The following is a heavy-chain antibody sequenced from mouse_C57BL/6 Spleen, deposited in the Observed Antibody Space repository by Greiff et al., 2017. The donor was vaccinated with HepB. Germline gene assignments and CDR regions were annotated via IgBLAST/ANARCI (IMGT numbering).Heavy chain of an antibody. J-gene: IGHJ1*03. CDR1: GYTFTSYW. CDR2: IDPSDSYT. D-gene: IGHD1-1*01. CDR3: AREGITTVVEGYFDV. Sequence: QVQLQQSGAELVRPGTSVKLSCKASGYTFTSYWMRWVKQRPGQGLEWIGVIDPSDSYTNYNQKFKGKATLTVDTSSSTAYMQLSSLTSEDSAVYYCAREGITTVVEGYFDVWGTGTTVTVSS. V-gene: IGHV1-59*01.